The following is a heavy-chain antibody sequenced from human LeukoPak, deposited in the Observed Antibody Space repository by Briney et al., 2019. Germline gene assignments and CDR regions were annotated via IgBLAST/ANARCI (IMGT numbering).Heavy chain of an antibody. D-gene: IGHD3-22*01. CDR2: IYYSGST. Sequence: SQTLSLTCTVSGGSNSSGGYYWSWIRQHPGKGLEWIGYIYYSGSTYYNPSLKSRVTISVDTSKNQFSLKLSSVTAADTAVYYCAKNRLNSGYYPSFDYWGQGTLVTVSS. CDR3: AKNRLNSGYYPSFDY. CDR1: GGSNSSGGYY. V-gene: IGHV4-31*03. J-gene: IGHJ4*02.